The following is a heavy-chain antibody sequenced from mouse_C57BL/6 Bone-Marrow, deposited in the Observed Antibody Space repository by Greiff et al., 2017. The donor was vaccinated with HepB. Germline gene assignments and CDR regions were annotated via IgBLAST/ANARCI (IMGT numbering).Heavy chain of an antibody. CDR3: AGVITTVVALDY. J-gene: IGHJ2*01. Sequence: EVQLQQSGPELVKPGASVKISCKASGYTFTDYYMNWVKQSHGKSLEWIGDINPNNGGTSYNQKFKGKATLTVDKSSSTAYMELRSLTSEESAVYYCAGVITTVVALDYWGQGTTLTVSS. CDR2: INPNNGGT. CDR1: GYTFTDYY. D-gene: IGHD1-1*01. V-gene: IGHV1-26*01.